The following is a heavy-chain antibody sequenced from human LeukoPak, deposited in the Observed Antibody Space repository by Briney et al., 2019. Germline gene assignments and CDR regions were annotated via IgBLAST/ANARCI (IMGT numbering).Heavy chain of an antibody. CDR1: GFTVSSNY. CDR2: IYSGGST. J-gene: IGHJ4*02. CDR3: ARRAGEYSHPYDY. V-gene: IGHV3-53*01. D-gene: IGHD4-17*01. Sequence: GGSLRLSCAASGFTVSSNYMSWVRQAPGKGLEWVSVIYSGGSTYYADSVKGRFTIFRDNSKNTLYLQMNSLRAEDTAVYYCARRAGEYSHPYDYWGQGTLVTVSS.